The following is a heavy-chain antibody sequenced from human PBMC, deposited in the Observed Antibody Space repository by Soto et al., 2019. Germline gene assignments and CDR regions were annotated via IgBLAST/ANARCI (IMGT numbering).Heavy chain of an antibody. CDR2: ISYDGSNK. D-gene: IGHD6-13*01. V-gene: IGHV3-30-3*01. CDR1: GFTFSSYA. Sequence: GGSLRLSCSASGFTFSSYAMHWVRQAPGKGLEWVAVISYDGSNKYYADSVKGRFTISRDNSKNTLYLQMNSLRAEDTAVYYCARHGLAADGSYNWFETWGQGTLVSVSA. J-gene: IGHJ5*02. CDR3: ARHGLAADGSYNWFET.